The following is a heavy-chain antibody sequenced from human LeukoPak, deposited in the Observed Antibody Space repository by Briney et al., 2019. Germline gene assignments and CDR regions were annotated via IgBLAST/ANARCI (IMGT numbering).Heavy chain of an antibody. V-gene: IGHV4-34*01. Sequence: SQTLSLTCAVYGGSFSGYYWSWIRQPPGKGLEWIGEINHSGSTNYNPSLKSRVTISVDTSKNQFSLKLSSVTAADTAVYYCARGPRGYYGSGSYYNWFDPWGQGTLVTVSS. CDR3: ARGPRGYYGSGSYYNWFDP. CDR1: GGSFSGYY. J-gene: IGHJ5*02. D-gene: IGHD3-10*01. CDR2: INHSGST.